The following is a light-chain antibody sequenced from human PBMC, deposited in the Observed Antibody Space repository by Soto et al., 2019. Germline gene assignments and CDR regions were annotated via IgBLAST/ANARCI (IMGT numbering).Light chain of an antibody. V-gene: IGKV1-39*01. CDR2: AAS. CDR3: QQSYSTPTWT. Sequence: DIQMTHSPSTLSGSVGDRVTITCRASQGISRYLSWYQQKPGRAPKLLISAASALQSGVPARFSGSGSGTDFTLTISSLQPEDFATYYCQQSYSTPTWTFGQGTKVDIK. CDR1: QGISRY. J-gene: IGKJ1*01.